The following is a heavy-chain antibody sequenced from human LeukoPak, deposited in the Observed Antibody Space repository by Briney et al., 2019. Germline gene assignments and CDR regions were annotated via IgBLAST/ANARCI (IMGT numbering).Heavy chain of an antibody. Sequence: PGESLKISCKGSGYSFTSYWIGWVRQMPGKGLEWMGSIYPGDSDTRYSPSFQGQVTISVDRSINTAYLQWNSLKASDTAIYYCARLQEDIVVVPAAIPYNWFDPWGRGSLVTVSS. CDR2: IYPGDSDT. D-gene: IGHD2-2*01. CDR1: GYSFTSYW. J-gene: IGHJ5*02. CDR3: ARLQEDIVVVPAAIPYNWFDP. V-gene: IGHV5-51*01.